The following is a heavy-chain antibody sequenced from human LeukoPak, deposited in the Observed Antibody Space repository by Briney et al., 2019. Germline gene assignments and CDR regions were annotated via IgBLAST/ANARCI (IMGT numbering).Heavy chain of an antibody. Sequence: SETLSLTCTVSGYSISSGYYWGWFRQPPGRGLEWIGSIYHSGSTYYNPSLKSRVTISVDTSKNQFSLKLSSVTAADTAVYYCDAMTGQQLDYWGQGTLVTVSS. J-gene: IGHJ4*02. CDR3: DAMTGQQLDY. CDR1: GYSISSGYY. D-gene: IGHD6-13*01. CDR2: IYHSGST. V-gene: IGHV4-38-2*02.